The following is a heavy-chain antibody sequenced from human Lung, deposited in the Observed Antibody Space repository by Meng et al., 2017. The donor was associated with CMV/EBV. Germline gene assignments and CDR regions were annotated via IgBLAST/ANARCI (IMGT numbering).Heavy chain of an antibody. CDR1: GFTVSTNF. V-gene: IGHV3-53*01. D-gene: IGHD3-3*01. CDR2: MYSGGTT. CDR3: ARNQPISDAFDI. Sequence: GGSLRLXXAASGFTVSTNFMSWVRQAPGKGLEWVSLMYSGGTTYYADSVKGRFTISRDDSKNTLYLQMNSLRAEDTAVYYCARNQPISDAFDIWGQGKVVNV. J-gene: IGHJ3*02.